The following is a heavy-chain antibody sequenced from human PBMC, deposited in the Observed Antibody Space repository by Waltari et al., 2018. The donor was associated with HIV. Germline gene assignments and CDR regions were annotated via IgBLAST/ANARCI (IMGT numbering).Heavy chain of an antibody. J-gene: IGHJ4*02. V-gene: IGHV4-39*01. CDR3: ARQVYERAVAAFDY. D-gene: IGHD6-19*01. CDR2: IYYSGST. Sequence: QLQLQESGPGLVKPSETLSLTCTVSGGSISSSSYYWGWIRQPPGKGLEWIGSIYYSGSTYYNPSLKSRVTISVDTSKNQCSLKLSSVTAADTAVYYCARQVYERAVAAFDYWGQGTLVTVSS. CDR1: GGSISSSSYY.